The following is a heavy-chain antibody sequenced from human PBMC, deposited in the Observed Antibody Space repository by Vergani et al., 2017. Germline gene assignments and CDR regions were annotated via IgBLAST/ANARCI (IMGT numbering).Heavy chain of an antibody. CDR1: GFTFSSYA. CDR2: ISYDGSNK. Sequence: QVQLVESGGGVVQPGRSLRLSCAASGFTFSSYAMHWVRQAPGKGLEWVAVISYDGSNKYYADSVKGRFTNSRDNTKNTLYLQMNSLRAEDTAVYYCASNRGSDWYGPHYYWGQGTLVTVSA. D-gene: IGHD1-26*01. J-gene: IGHJ4*02. CDR3: ASNRGSDWYGPHYY. V-gene: IGHV3-30*04.